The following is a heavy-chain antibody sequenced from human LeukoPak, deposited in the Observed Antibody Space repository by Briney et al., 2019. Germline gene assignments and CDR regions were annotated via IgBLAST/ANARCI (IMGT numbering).Heavy chain of an antibody. CDR2: IYYRGNT. CDR1: GGSISSYY. V-gene: IGHV4-59*01. CDR3: ARDRGVRGVIRGYFAL. Sequence: SETLSLTCTVSGGSISSYYWSWIRQPPGKGLEWIGYIYYRGNTIYNPSLKSRVTISVDKSKNQFSLKLSSVTAADTAVYYCARDRGVRGVIRGYFALWGRGTLVTVSS. D-gene: IGHD3-10*01. J-gene: IGHJ2*01.